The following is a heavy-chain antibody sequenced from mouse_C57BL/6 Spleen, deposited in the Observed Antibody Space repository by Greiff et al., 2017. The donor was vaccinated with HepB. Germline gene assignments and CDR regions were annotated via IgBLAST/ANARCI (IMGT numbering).Heavy chain of an antibody. V-gene: IGHV1-4*01. J-gene: IGHJ2*01. CDR2: INPSSGYT. Sequence: VQLQESGAELARPGASVKMSCKASGYTFTSYTMHWVKQRPGQGLEWIGYINPSSGYTKYNQKFKNKATLTADKSSSTAYMQLSSLTSEDSAVYYCAKANYYGSRGTCDYWGQGTTLTVSS. CDR3: AKANYYGSRGTCDY. D-gene: IGHD1-1*01. CDR1: GYTFTSYT.